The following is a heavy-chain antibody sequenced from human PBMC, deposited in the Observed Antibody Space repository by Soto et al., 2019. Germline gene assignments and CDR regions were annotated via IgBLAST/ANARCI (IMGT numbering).Heavy chain of an antibody. Sequence: QLQLQESGSGLVKPSQTLSLTCAVSGGSISSGGYSWSWIRQPPGKGLEWSGYIYHSGSTYYNPSLKRRVTISVDRSKIQLSLKLSSVTAADTAVYYCAAGGGLPRYYWGQGTLVTVSS. J-gene: IGHJ4*02. D-gene: IGHD5-12*01. CDR2: IYHSGST. CDR1: GGSISSGGYS. CDR3: AAGGGLPRYY. V-gene: IGHV4-30-2*01.